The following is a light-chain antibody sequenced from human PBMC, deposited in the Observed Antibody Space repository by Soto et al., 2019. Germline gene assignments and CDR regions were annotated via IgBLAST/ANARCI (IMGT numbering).Light chain of an antibody. CDR1: QSVRSSY. Sequence: EIVLTQSPGTLSLPPGDRATLSCRASQSVRSSYLAWYQQKFGQAPRLLIYGASSRATGIPDRFSGSGSGTDFTLTISRLEPEDFAVYYCQQYGSSSWTFGQGTKVEIK. J-gene: IGKJ1*01. CDR2: GAS. CDR3: QQYGSSSWT. V-gene: IGKV3-20*01.